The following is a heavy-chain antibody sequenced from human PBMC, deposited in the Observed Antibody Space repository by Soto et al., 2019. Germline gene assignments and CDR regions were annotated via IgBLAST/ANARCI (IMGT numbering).Heavy chain of an antibody. J-gene: IGHJ4*02. D-gene: IGHD1-1*01. Sequence: GASVKVSCKASGYTFTSYYMHWVRQAPGQGLEWMGIINPSGGYTSYAQKFQGRVTMTRDNAKNSLYLEMNTLRADDSGLYYCARGPRVSSTGTGAHWGRGTLVTVSS. V-gene: IGHV1-46*01. CDR3: ARGPRVSSTGTGAH. CDR2: INPSGGYT. CDR1: GYTFTSYY.